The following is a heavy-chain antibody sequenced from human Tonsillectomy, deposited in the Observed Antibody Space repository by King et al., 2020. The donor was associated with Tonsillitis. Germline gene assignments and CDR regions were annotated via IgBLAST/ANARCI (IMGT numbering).Heavy chain of an antibody. CDR3: ARHVWWGGSLSYYQEY. CDR2: IYPVDSDT. J-gene: IGHJ4*02. V-gene: IGHV5-51*07. Sequence: QKPGKGLEWMGIIYPVDSDTRYIPSFQGQVTISADKSISTAYLQWSSLKASDTDMYYCARHVWWGGSLSYYQEYWGQGTLVTVSS. D-gene: IGHD3-10*01.